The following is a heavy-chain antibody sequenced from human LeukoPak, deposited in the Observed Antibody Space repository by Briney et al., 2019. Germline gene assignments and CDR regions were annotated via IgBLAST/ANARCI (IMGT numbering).Heavy chain of an antibody. Sequence: SETLSLTCAVYGGSFSGYYWSWIRQPPGKGLEWIGEINHSGSTNHNPSLKSRVTISVDTSKNQFSLKLSSVTAADTAVYYCARATRRVWGTLDYWGQGTLVTVSS. D-gene: IGHD7-27*01. CDR3: ARATRRVWGTLDY. CDR2: INHSGST. CDR1: GGSFSGYY. J-gene: IGHJ4*02. V-gene: IGHV4-34*01.